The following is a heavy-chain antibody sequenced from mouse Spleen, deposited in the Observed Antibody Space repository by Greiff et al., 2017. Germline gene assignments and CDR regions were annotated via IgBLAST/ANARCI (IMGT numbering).Heavy chain of an antibody. Sequence: EVQLVESGGGLVQSGRSLRLSCATSGFTFSDFYMEWVRQAPGKGLEWIAASRNKANDYTTEYSASVKGRFIVSRDTSQSILYLQMNALRAEDTAIYYCARGWNFDYWGQGTTLTVSS. D-gene: IGHD2-3*01. CDR1: GFTFSDFY. V-gene: IGHV7-1*01. CDR3: ARGWNFDY. J-gene: IGHJ2*01. CDR2: SRNKANDYTT.